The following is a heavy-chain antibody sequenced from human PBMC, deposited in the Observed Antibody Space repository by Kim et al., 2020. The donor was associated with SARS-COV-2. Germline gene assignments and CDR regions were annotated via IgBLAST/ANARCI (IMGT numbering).Heavy chain of an antibody. J-gene: IGHJ4*02. CDR1: GDSVSSDNPY. CDR2: IYYSGSA. V-gene: IGHV4-61*01. CDR3: ARKFAY. Sequence: SEILSLTCSVSGDSVSSDNPYWSWIRQPPGKGLEWIGYIYYSGSANYNPSLKSRVTISVDTSKNQVSLKLSSVTAADTAVYYCARKFAYWGQGTLVTVSS.